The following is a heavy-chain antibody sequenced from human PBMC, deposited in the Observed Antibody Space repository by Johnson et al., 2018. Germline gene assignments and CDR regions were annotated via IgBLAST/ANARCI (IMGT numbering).Heavy chain of an antibody. V-gene: IGHV3-53*01. Sequence: VQLVQSGGGVVQXGGSXRLXCAASGFTVSSNYMSWVRQAPGKGLEWVSVIYSGGSTYYADSVKGRFTISRDNSKNTLYLQMNSLRAEDKAGYYCARWGHSGSYSQYYYYYYGMDVWGQGTTVTVSS. CDR2: IYSGGST. CDR1: GFTVSSNY. D-gene: IGHD1-26*01. CDR3: ARWGHSGSYSQYYYYYYGMDV. J-gene: IGHJ6*02.